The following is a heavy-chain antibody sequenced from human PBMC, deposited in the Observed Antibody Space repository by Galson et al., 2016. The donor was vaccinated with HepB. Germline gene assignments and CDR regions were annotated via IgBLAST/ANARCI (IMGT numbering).Heavy chain of an antibody. CDR2: IDIKGTTI. D-gene: IGHD3-10*01. V-gene: IGHV3-74*01. CDR3: VKDFGGPTDY. CDR1: GFIVSSYW. Sequence: SLRLSCAASGFIVSSYWMHWVRQVPGKGPVWVSRIDIKGTTINYADSVKGRFTISRDNAKNTLYLQMNSLGAEDTAVYYCVKDFGGPTDYWGQGILVTVSS. J-gene: IGHJ4*02.